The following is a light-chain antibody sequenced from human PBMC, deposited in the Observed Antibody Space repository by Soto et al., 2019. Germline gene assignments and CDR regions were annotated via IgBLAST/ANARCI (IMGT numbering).Light chain of an antibody. J-gene: IGKJ5*01. CDR1: HGVCRK. CDR3: QQRSNWPPIT. V-gene: IGKV3-11*01. Sequence: EIAFTQSPGTLSLSPGERATLSCRASHGVCRKLAWYQHKPGQAPRLLIYDASNRATGIPARFSGSGSGTDFTLTISSLEPEDFAVYYCQQRSNWPPITFGQGTRLEIK. CDR2: DAS.